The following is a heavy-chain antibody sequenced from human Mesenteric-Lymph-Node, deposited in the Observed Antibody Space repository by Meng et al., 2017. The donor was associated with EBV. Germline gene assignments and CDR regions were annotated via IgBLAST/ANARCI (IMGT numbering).Heavy chain of an antibody. CDR2: INHSGST. D-gene: IGHD3-22*01. CDR3: ARYSASSGYYND. V-gene: IGHV4-34*01. J-gene: IGHJ4*02. Sequence: QVQLQQWGAGLLKPSGTLSLTCAVYGGSFSGYYWSWIRQPPGKGLEWIGEINHSGSTNYNPSLKSRVTISVDTSKNQFSLKLSSVTAADTAVYYCARYSASSGYYNDWGQGTLVTVSS. CDR1: GGSFSGYY.